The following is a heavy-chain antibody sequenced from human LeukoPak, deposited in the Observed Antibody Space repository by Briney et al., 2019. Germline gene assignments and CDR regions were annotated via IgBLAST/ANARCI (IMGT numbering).Heavy chain of an antibody. V-gene: IGHV4-34*01. CDR3: ARGGPGGTKFDY. CDR2: INHSGST. J-gene: IGHJ4*02. D-gene: IGHD3-16*01. CDR1: GGSFSGYY. Sequence: SETLSLTCAVYGGSFSGYYWSWVRQPPGKGLEWIGEINHSGSTNYNPSLKSRVTISVDTSKNQFSLKLSSVTAADTAVYYCARGGPGGTKFDYWGQGTLVTVSS.